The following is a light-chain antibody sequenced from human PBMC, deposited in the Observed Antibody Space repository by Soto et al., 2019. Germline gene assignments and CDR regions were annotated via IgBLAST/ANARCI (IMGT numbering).Light chain of an antibody. V-gene: IGLV1-40*01. CDR1: SSNIGAGYD. J-gene: IGLJ2*01. CDR2: GNS. CDR3: QSYDSSLSGYVV. Sequence: QSVLTQPPSVSGAPGQRVTIPCTGSSSNIGAGYDVHWYQQLPGTAPKLLIYGNSNRPSGVPDRFSGSKSGTSASLAITGLQAEDEAEYYCQSYDSSLSGYVVIGGGTKLTVL.